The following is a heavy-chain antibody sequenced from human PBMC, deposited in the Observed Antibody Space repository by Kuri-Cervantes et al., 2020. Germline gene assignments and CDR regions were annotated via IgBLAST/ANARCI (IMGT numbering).Heavy chain of an antibody. CDR1: GYSFANFW. J-gene: IGHJ4*02. V-gene: IGHV5-51*01. Sequence: GGSLRLSCQGSGYSFANFWIGWVRQMPGKGLEWMGIIYPGDSDTRYSPSFQGQVTISADKSISTAYLQWSSLKASDTAMYYCARRYDFWSGYYSGYFDYWGQGTLVTVSS. CDR3: ARRYDFWSGYYSGYFDY. CDR2: IYPGDSDT. D-gene: IGHD3-3*01.